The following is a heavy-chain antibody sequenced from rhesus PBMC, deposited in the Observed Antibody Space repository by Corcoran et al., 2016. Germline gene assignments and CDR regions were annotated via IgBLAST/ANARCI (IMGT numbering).Heavy chain of an antibody. D-gene: IGHD6-25*01. V-gene: IGHV4S10*01. Sequence: QVKLQQWGEGLVKPSETLSLTCAVSGGSISDSYRWSWIRQPPGKGLEWIGYIYGSSTSTNYNPTLENRVTVSKDTSKYQFSLKLGSVTAADTAVYYCARVLAGDWGQGLRVTVSS. CDR1: GGSISDSYR. CDR3: ARVLAGD. CDR2: IYGSSTST. J-gene: IGHJ3*01.